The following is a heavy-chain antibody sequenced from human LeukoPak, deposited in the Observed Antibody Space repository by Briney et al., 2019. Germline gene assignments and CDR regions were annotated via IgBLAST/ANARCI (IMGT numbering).Heavy chain of an antibody. CDR2: INPNSGGT. D-gene: IGHD2-2*01. J-gene: IGHJ4*02. V-gene: IGHV1-2*02. CDR3: ARESTSLNY. Sequence: ASVKVSCKASGGTFSSYAISWVRQAPGQGLEWMGWINPNSGGTNYAQKFQGRVTMTRDTSISTAYMELSRLRPDDTAVYYCARESTSLNYWGQGTLVTVSS. CDR1: GGTFSSYA.